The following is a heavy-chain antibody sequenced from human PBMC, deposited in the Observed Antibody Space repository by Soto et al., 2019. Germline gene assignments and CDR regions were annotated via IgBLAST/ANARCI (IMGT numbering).Heavy chain of an antibody. CDR2: IYWDDDK. J-gene: IGHJ4*02. Sequence: QITLKESGPTLVKPTQTLTLTCTFSGFSLTTSRVGVGWIRQPPGKALERLALIYWDDDKRYSPSLRSRLTITKDTSKNQVVLTMTNMDPVDTATYYCAHMFGTVSHLGYWGQGTLVTVSS. D-gene: IGHD3-10*02. V-gene: IGHV2-5*02. CDR3: AHMFGTVSHLGY. CDR1: GFSLTTSRVG.